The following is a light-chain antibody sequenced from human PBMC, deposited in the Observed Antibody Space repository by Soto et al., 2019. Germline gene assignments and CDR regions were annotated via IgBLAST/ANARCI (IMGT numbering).Light chain of an antibody. CDR2: EAS. CDR1: QSISTW. CDR3: QQCNNWPRT. V-gene: IGKV1-5*03. Sequence: DIQMTQSPSTLSASVGDRVTITCRASQSISTWLAWYQQKPGKAPKLLIYEASGLEGGVPSRFSGSGSGTDFTLTISSLQSEDFAFYYCQQCNNWPRTFGQGTKVDIK. J-gene: IGKJ1*01.